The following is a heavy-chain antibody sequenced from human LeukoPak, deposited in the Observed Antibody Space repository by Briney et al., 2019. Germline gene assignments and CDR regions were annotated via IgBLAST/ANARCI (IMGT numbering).Heavy chain of an antibody. D-gene: IGHD3-22*01. Sequence: SETLSLTCTVSGGSIRSYYWSWIRQPPGKGLEWIGYIYYSGSTNYNPSLKSRVSISVDTSKNQFSLKLSSVTAADTAVYYCAREGYYDSNDYSIDAFDIWGQGTMVTVSS. CDR1: GGSIRSYY. CDR2: IYYSGST. V-gene: IGHV4-59*01. CDR3: AREGYYDSNDYSIDAFDI. J-gene: IGHJ3*02.